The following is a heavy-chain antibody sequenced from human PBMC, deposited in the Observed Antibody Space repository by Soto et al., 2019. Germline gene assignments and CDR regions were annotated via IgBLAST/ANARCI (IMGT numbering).Heavy chain of an antibody. J-gene: IGHJ5*02. V-gene: IGHV3-30-3*01. Sequence: QVQLVESGGGVVQPGRSLRLSCAASGFTFSSYAMHWVRQAPGKGLEWVAVISYDGSNKYYADSVKGRFTISRDNSKNTLDLQMNSLRAEDTAVYYGAREADVVANNWFDPWGQGTLVTVSS. CDR1: GFTFSSYA. CDR2: ISYDGSNK. CDR3: AREADVVANNWFDP. D-gene: IGHD2-15*01.